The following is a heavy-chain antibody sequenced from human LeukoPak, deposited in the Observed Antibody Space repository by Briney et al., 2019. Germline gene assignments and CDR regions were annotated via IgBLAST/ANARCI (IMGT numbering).Heavy chain of an antibody. D-gene: IGHD3-10*01. CDR2: ISYDGSNK. J-gene: IGHJ4*02. CDR3: AKELVALWYYFDY. V-gene: IGHV3-30*18. CDR1: GFTFSSYG. Sequence: GGSLRLSCAASGFTFSSYGMHWVRQAPGKGLEWVAVISYDGSNKYYADSVKGRFTISRDNSKTTLYLQMNSLRAEDTAVYYCAKELVALWYYFDYWGQGTLVTVSS.